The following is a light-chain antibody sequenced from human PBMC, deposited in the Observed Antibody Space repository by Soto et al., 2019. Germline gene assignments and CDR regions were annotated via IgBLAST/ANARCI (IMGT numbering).Light chain of an antibody. V-gene: IGLV1-44*01. CDR3: STWDDSLNGWV. J-gene: IGLJ3*02. CDR1: SSNIGDRD. CDR2: GLN. Sequence: QTVVTQPPSASGTPGQRVSISCSGGSSNIGDRDVDWYQQVPGTAPKLLIYGLNQRPSGVPDRFSASKSGASVSLAISGLQFEDEAVYYCSTWDDSLNGWVFGGGTKLTVL.